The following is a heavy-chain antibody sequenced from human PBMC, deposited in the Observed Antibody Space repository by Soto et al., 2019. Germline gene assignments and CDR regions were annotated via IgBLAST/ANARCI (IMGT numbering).Heavy chain of an antibody. CDR2: ITGSGSTT. D-gene: IGHD3-16*02. CDR1: GFTFSSYE. Sequence: GGSLRLSCAASGFTFSSYEMNWVRQAPGKGLEWISYITGSGSTTYYADSVKGRFTISRDNAKNSLYLQMNSLRADDTAVYYCARGNSPVNVYWGQGTLVTVSS. V-gene: IGHV3-48*03. J-gene: IGHJ4*02. CDR3: ARGNSPVNVY.